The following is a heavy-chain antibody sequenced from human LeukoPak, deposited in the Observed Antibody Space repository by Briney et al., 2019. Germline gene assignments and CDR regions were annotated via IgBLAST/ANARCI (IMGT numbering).Heavy chain of an antibody. V-gene: IGHV4-34*01. J-gene: IGHJ5*02. D-gene: IGHD4-17*01. Sequence: SETLSLTCAVYGGPFSGYYWSWIRQPPGKGLEWIGEINHSGSTDYNPSLKSRVTISVDTSKNQFSLKLSSVTAADTALYYCARSGSVTTSGRRWFDPWGQGTLVTVSS. CDR1: GGPFSGYY. CDR2: INHSGST. CDR3: ARSGSVTTSGRRWFDP.